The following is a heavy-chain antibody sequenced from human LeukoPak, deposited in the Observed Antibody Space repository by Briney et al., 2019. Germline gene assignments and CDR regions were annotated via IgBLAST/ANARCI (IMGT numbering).Heavy chain of an antibody. Sequence: GGSLRLSCAASGFTFSNYNTNWVRQAPEKGLEWISSISGSSAYIYYADSVKGRFTISRDNAKNSLYLQMNSLRADDTAMYYCVRIPNSANFPNWFDPWGQGTLVTVSS. V-gene: IGHV3-21*01. CDR1: GFTFSNYN. CDR3: VRIPNSANFPNWFDP. D-gene: IGHD2/OR15-2a*01. J-gene: IGHJ5*02. CDR2: ISGSSAYI.